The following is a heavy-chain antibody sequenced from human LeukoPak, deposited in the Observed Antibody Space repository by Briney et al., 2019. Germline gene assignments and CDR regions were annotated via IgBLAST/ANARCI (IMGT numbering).Heavy chain of an antibody. CDR3: ARLYDSYYYDKYRDFDI. J-gene: IGHJ3*02. V-gene: IGHV4-59*08. Sequence: SETLSLTCTVSGGSISSYYWSWIRQPPGKGLEWIGYIYYSGSTNYNPSLKSRVSISVDTSKNQFSLKLSSVTAADTAVYYCARLYDSYYYDKYRDFDIWGQGTMVTVSS. CDR2: IYYSGST. D-gene: IGHD3-22*01. CDR1: GGSISSYY.